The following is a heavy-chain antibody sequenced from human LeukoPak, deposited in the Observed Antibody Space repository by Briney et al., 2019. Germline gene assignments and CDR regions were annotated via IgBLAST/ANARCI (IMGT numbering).Heavy chain of an antibody. D-gene: IGHD3-10*01. V-gene: IGHV3-74*01. CDR3: ARDLMVRGEVDYFDY. CDR1: GFTFSSYW. CDR2: INTDGSST. Sequence: GGSLRLSCAASGFTFSSYWMHWVRQAPGKGLVWVSRINTDGSSTSYADSVKGRFTISRDNARNTLYLQMNSLRAEDTAVYYCARDLMVRGEVDYFDYWGQGTLVTVSS. J-gene: IGHJ4*02.